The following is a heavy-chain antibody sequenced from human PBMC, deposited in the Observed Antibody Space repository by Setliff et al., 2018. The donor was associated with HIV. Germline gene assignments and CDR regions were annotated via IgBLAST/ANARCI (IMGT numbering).Heavy chain of an antibody. D-gene: IGHD2-15*01. V-gene: IGHV5-51*01. CDR3: ARQAVDCSGGTCYSTSAFDY. CDR2: FPGDSDT. Sequence: GESLKISCKGSGYRIYRYWIAWVRQMPGKGLEWMGIFPGDSDTRYSPSFQGQVTISVDKSISTAYLQWSSLKASDTAMYYCARQAVDCSGGTCYSTSAFDYWGQGTLVTVSS. J-gene: IGHJ4*02. CDR1: GYRIYRYW.